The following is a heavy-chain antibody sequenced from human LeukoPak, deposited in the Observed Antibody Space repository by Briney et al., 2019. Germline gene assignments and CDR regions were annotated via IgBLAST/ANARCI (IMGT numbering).Heavy chain of an antibody. CDR3: ARQPHGLDG. J-gene: IGHJ6*02. CDR1: GFTFSIHE. CDR2: ISASGTTI. Sequence: PRGSPRLSCAASGFTFSIHEMNWVGQAPGKGLEWVSYISASGTTIYYADSVKGRFTISRDNARSSLYLQMNSLSAEDTALYYCARQPHGLDGWGQGSTVSVSS. V-gene: IGHV3-48*03.